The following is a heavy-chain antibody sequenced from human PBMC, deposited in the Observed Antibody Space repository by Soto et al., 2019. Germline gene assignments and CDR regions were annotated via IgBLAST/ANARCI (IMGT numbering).Heavy chain of an antibody. V-gene: IGHV1-24*01. D-gene: IGHD6-19*01. Sequence: GASVKVSCKVSGYTLTELSMQWVRQAPGKGLEWMGGFDPEDGETIYAQKFQGRVTMTEDTSTDTAYMELSSLRSEDTAVYYCATPHAGGWYPYYFDYWGQGTLVTVSS. J-gene: IGHJ4*02. CDR1: GYTLTELS. CDR2: FDPEDGET. CDR3: ATPHAGGWYPYYFDY.